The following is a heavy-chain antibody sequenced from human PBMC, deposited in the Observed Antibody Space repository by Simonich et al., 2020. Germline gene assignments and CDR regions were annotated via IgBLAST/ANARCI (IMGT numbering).Heavy chain of an antibody. V-gene: IGHV3-74*01. Sequence: EVQLVESGGGLVQPGGSLRLSCAASGFTFSSYWMHWVRQAPGKGLVWVARINSDGSSTSYADSVKGRFTISRDNAKNTLYLQMNSLRAEDTAVYYCANSWGSGAFDIWGQGTMVTVSS. CDR2: INSDGSST. D-gene: IGHD7-27*01. CDR1: GFTFSSYW. J-gene: IGHJ3*02. CDR3: ANSWGSGAFDI.